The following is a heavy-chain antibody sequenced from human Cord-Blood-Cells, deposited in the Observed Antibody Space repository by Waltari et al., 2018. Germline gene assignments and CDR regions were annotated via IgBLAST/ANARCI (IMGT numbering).Heavy chain of an antibody. CDR1: GGSISSSSYY. D-gene: IGHD6-6*01. V-gene: IGHV4-39*01. J-gene: IGHJ2*01. Sequence: QLQLQESGPGLVKPSETLSLTCTVSGGSISSSSYYWGWIRQSPGKGLEWIGSIYYSGSTYYNPSLKSRVTISVDTSKNQFSLKLSSVTAADTAVYYCARRRSSSSWYFDLWGRGTLVTVSS. CDR3: ARRRSSSSWYFDL. CDR2: IYYSGST.